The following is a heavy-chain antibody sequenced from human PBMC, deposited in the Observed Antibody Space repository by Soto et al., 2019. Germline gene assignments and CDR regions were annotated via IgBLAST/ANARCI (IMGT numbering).Heavy chain of an antibody. CDR2: ISSSGSTI. D-gene: IGHD1-26*01. J-gene: IGHJ5*02. V-gene: IGHV3-11*01. Sequence: GGSLRLSCAASGFTFSDYYMSWIRQAPGKGLEWVSYISSSGSTIYYADSVKGRFTISRVNAKNSLYLQMNSLRAEDTAVYYCARDLEGSPRWFDPWGQGTLVTVSS. CDR1: GFTFSDYY. CDR3: ARDLEGSPRWFDP.